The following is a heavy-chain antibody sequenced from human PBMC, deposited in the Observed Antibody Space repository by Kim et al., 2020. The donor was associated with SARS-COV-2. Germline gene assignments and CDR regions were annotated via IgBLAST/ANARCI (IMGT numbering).Heavy chain of an antibody. CDR1: GFTFDDYA. V-gene: IGHV3-43*02. D-gene: IGHD2-15*01. CDR2: ISGDGGST. J-gene: IGHJ6*02. Sequence: GGSLRLSCAASGFTFDDYAMHWVRQAPGKGLEWVSLISGDGGSTYYGDSVKGRFTISRDNSKNSLYLQMNSLTTEDTALYYCAKDRGATPPLYYYYYGMDVWGQGTTVTVSS. CDR3: AKDRGATPPLYYYYYGMDV.